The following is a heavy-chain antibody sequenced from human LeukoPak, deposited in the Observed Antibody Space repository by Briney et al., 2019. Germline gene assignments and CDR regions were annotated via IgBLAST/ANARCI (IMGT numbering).Heavy chain of an antibody. D-gene: IGHD6-13*01. V-gene: IGHV4-34*01. CDR2: INHSGSN. J-gene: IGHJ4*02. Sequence: PSETLSLTCAVYGGSFSGYYWSWIRQPLGKGLEWIGEINHSGSNNYNPSLKSRVTISVDTSKNQFSLKLSSVTAADTAVYYCARGKIAAAAPGYFDYWGQGTLVTVSS. CDR1: GGSFSGYY. CDR3: ARGKIAAAAPGYFDY.